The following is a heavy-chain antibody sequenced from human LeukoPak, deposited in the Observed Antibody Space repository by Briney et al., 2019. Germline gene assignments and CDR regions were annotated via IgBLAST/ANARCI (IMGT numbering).Heavy chain of an antibody. J-gene: IGHJ6*03. CDR3: ARGPPIRAIPYYYYYMDV. CDR2: INHSGST. CDR1: GGSFSGYY. Sequence: PSETLSLTCAVYGGSFSGYYWSWIRQPPGKGLEWIGEINHSGSTNYNPSLKSRVTISVDTSKNQFSLKLSSVTAADTAAYYCARGPPIRAIPYYYYYMDVWGKGTTVTVSS. V-gene: IGHV4-34*01. D-gene: IGHD2-2*01.